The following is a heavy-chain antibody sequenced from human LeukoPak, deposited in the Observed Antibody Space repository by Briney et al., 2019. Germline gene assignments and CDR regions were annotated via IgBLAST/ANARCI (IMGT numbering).Heavy chain of an antibody. D-gene: IGHD2-15*01. CDR2: INHSGST. CDR1: GGSISSYY. CDR3: ARESRGDQVVY. V-gene: IGHV4-34*01. J-gene: IGHJ4*02. Sequence: SETLSLTCTVSGGSISSYYWSWIRQPPGKGLEWIGEINHSGSTNYNPSLKSRVTISVDTSKNQFSLKLSSVTAADTAVYYCARESRGDQVVYWGQGTLVTVSS.